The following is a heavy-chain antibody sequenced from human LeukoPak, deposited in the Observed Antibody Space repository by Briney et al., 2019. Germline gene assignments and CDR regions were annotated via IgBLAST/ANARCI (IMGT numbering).Heavy chain of an antibody. CDR2: INPNSGGT. CDR3: ARGPGYSYGFNYYYMDV. J-gene: IGHJ6*03. CDR1: GYTFTGYY. D-gene: IGHD5-18*01. V-gene: IGHV1-2*02. Sequence: GASVKVSCKASGYTFTGYYMHWVRQAPGQGLEWMGWINPNSGGTNYAQKFQGRVTMTRDTSISTAYMELSRLRSDDTAVYYCARGPGYSYGFNYYYMDVWGKGTTVTISS.